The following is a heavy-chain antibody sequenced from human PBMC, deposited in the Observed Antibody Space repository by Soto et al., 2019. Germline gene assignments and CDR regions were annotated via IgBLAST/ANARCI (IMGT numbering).Heavy chain of an antibody. J-gene: IGHJ4*02. V-gene: IGHV1-46*01. CDR2: INPSGGST. D-gene: IGHD3-10*01. CDR1: GYTFTSYY. Sequence: GASVKVSCKASGYTFTSYYMHRVRQAPGQGLEWMGIINPSGGSTSYAQKFQGRVTMTRDTSTSTVYMELSSLRSEDTAVYYCASLRYISGNYYQFDNWGQGTLVTVSS. CDR3: ASLRYISGNYYQFDN.